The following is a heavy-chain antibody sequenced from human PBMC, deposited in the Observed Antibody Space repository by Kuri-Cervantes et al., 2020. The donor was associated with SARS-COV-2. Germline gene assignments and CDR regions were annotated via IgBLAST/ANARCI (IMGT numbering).Heavy chain of an antibody. CDR1: GFTFSSYW. V-gene: IGHV3-74*01. D-gene: IGHD3-3*01. CDR2: INSDGSST. CDR3: ASGYYDFWSGYDY. Sequence: GGSLRLSCEVSGFTFSSYWMHWVRQAPGKGLVWVSRINSDGSSTSYADSVKGRFTISRDNAKNTLYLQMNSLRAEDTAVYYCASGYYDFWSGYDYWGQGTLVTVSS. J-gene: IGHJ4*02.